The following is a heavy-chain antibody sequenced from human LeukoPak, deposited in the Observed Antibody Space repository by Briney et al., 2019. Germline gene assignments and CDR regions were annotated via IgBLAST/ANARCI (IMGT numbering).Heavy chain of an antibody. CDR2: IKSKTDGGTI. D-gene: IGHD3-16*01. Sequence: GGSLRLSCAASGFTFSNAWMSWVRQAPGKGLEWVGRIKSKTDGGTIDYAAPVKGRFTISRDDSKNTLYLQMNSLKTEDTAVYYCTTEGELWLSFDYWGQGTLVTVSS. CDR3: TTEGELWLSFDY. V-gene: IGHV3-15*01. J-gene: IGHJ4*02. CDR1: GFTFSNAW.